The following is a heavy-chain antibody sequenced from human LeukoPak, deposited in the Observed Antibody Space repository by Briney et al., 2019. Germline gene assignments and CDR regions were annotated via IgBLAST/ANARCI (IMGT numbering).Heavy chain of an antibody. Sequence: ASVKVSCKASGYTFTGYYMHWVRQAPGQGLEWMGWINPNSGGTNYAQKFQGRVTMTRDTSISTAYMELSRLRSDDTAVYYCARDGPIRWGLLWFGELKGMDVWGQGITVTVSS. D-gene: IGHD3-10*01. CDR3: ARDGPIRWGLLWFGELKGMDV. J-gene: IGHJ6*02. CDR2: INPNSGGT. CDR1: GYTFTGYY. V-gene: IGHV1-2*02.